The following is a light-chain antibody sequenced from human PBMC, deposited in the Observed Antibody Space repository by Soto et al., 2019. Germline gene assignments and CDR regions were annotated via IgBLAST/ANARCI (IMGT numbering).Light chain of an antibody. V-gene: IGKV3-15*01. CDR2: GAS. CDR1: QSVSSN. CDR3: QQYNNWPPWT. J-gene: IGKJ1*01. Sequence: VVMTQSPATLSVSPGERVTLSCRASQSVSSNLAWYQQKPGQGPRLLIYGASTRATGIPARFSGSGSRTEFTLTISSLQSEDFAVYYCQQYNNWPPWTFGQGTKVEIK.